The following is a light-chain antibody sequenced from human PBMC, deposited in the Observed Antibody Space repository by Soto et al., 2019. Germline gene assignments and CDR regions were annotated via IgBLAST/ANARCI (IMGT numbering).Light chain of an antibody. J-gene: IGKJ1*01. CDR1: QSVSSW. V-gene: IGKV1-5*01. Sequence: DIQLTLSPSTLSASVGDRVTITCRASQSVSSWLAWYQQKPGKAPTLLIFDVSNLESGVPSRFSGSGSGTEFTLTINSLHFDDFATYYCQQYDYSRTFGQGPKV. CDR2: DVS. CDR3: QQYDYSRT.